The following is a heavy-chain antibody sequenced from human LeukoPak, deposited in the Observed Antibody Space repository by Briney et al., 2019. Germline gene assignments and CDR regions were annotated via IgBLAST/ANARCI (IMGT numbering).Heavy chain of an antibody. CDR1: GFTFSSYA. CDR3: AKDEQWLVPAGPDY. D-gene: IGHD6-19*01. V-gene: IGHV3-23*01. CDR2: ISGSGGST. Sequence: PGGSLRLSCAASGFTFSSYAMGWVRQAPGKGLEWVSAISGSGGSTYYADSVKGRFTISRDNSKNTLYLQMNSLRAEDTAVYYCAKDEQWLVPAGPDYWGQGTLVTVSS. J-gene: IGHJ4*02.